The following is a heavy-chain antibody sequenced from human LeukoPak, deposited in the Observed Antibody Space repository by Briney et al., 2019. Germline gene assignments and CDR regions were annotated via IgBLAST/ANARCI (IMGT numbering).Heavy chain of an antibody. CDR3: ARSGYIYAKTYDY. D-gene: IGHD5-18*01. V-gene: IGHV3-48*02. CDR1: GFAFSSYS. J-gene: IGHJ4*02. CDR2: ISSSSSTI. Sequence: GGSLRLSCAASGFAFSSYSMNWVRQAPGKGLEWVSYISSSSSTIYYADSVKGRFTISRDNARNSLYLQMNSLRDEDTGVYHCARSGYIYAKTYDYWGQGTLVTVSS.